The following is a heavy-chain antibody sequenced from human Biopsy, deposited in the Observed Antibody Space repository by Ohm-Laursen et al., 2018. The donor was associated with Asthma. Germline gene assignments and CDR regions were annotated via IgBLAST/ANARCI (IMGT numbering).Heavy chain of an antibody. CDR3: ARAVDYSHYYGIDV. D-gene: IGHD3-10*01. J-gene: IGHJ6*02. CDR2: ISVYKGNT. V-gene: IGHV1-18*01. Sequence: SVKVSCKTSGYTFNSAGITWVRQAPGQGLEWMGWISVYKGNTKVAQKLQDRVTMITDTSTSTAYMELRSLRSDDTAVYFCARAVDYSHYYGIDVWGQGTTVTVS. CDR1: GYTFNSAG.